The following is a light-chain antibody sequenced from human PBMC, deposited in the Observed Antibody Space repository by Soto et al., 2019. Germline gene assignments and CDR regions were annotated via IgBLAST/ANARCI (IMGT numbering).Light chain of an antibody. CDR3: QQDKNWPWT. Sequence: EIVMTQSPATLSVSPGERATLSCRASPSVSSNLAWYQQKPGQAPRLLIYGASTRATGIPARFSGSGSGKEFTLTNSSLQYEDVAGDYCQQDKNWPWTGGQGPKVEIK. V-gene: IGKV3-15*01. CDR2: GAS. J-gene: IGKJ1*01. CDR1: PSVSSN.